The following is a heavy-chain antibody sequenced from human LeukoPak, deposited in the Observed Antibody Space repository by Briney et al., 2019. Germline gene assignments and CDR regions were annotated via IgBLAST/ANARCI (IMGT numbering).Heavy chain of an antibody. D-gene: IGHD2-15*01. CDR3: ARYCSGGSCYQSFDC. CDR1: GGSISTYS. J-gene: IGHJ4*02. Sequence: SETLSLTCTVSGGSISTYSWSWIRQPAGKGLEWLGRIYTSGSTNYNPSLKSRVTMSLDTSKNQFSLQLSSVTAADTAAYFCARYCSGGSCYQSFDCWGQGTLVTVSS. V-gene: IGHV4-4*07. CDR2: IYTSGST.